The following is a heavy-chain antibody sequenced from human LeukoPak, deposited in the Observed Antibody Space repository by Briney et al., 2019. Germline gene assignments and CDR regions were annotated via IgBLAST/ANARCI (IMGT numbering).Heavy chain of an antibody. CDR3: ARDPYSGNYGNYYYYYMDV. CDR1: GFTFNYYN. V-gene: IGHV3-21*01. J-gene: IGHJ6*03. CDR2: ITSSGSYI. D-gene: IGHD1-26*01. Sequence: GGSLRLSCAASGFTFNYYNMNWVRQAPGKALEWVSSITSSGSYIFYADSVRGRFTISRDNAKDSLYLQMNSLGPEDTAVYYCARDPYSGNYGNYYYYYMDVWGKGTTVTISS.